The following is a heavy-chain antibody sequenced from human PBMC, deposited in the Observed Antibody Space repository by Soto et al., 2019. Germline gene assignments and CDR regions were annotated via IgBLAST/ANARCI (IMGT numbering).Heavy chain of an antibody. CDR3: ARNGDRSVYRGWFDH. J-gene: IGHJ5*02. CDR2: IYSGGTT. V-gene: IGHV3-66*01. CDR1: GFTVSSNY. Sequence: EVQLVESGGGLVQPGGSLRLSCAASGFTVSSNYMSWVRQAPGKGLEWVSVIYSGGTTYYADSVKGRFTISRDNSKNTLYLQMNGLGAEDTAVYYCARNGDRSVYRGWFDHWGQGTLVIVSS. D-gene: IGHD3-22*01.